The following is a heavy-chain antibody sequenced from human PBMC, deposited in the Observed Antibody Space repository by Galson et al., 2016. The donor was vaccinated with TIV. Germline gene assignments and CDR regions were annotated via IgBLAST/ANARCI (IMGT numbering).Heavy chain of an antibody. Sequence: SLRLSCAASGVTLSDYYISWIRQAPGKGLEWVSYISNTGNTIYYADSVKGRFTVSRDNAKNSLYLQMNGLRVEDSGVYFCASQRPAYSSSWYHFDDWGQGTPVTVSS. J-gene: IGHJ4*02. CDR3: ASQRPAYSSSWYHFDD. CDR2: ISNTGNTI. CDR1: GVTLSDYY. V-gene: IGHV3-11*04. D-gene: IGHD6-13*01.